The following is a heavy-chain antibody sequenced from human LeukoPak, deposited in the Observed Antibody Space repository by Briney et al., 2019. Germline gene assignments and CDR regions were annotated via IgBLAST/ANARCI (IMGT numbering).Heavy chain of an antibody. Sequence: GGSLRLSCAASGFTFSSYEMNWVRQAPGKGLEWVSYISSSGSTIYYADSVKGRFTISRDNAKNSLYLQMNSLRAEDTAVYYCARGKYYDSSGYYYYYYYMDVWGKGTTVTISS. CDR3: ARGKYYDSSGYYYYYYYMDV. CDR2: ISSSGSTI. J-gene: IGHJ6*03. V-gene: IGHV3-48*03. CDR1: GFTFSSYE. D-gene: IGHD3-22*01.